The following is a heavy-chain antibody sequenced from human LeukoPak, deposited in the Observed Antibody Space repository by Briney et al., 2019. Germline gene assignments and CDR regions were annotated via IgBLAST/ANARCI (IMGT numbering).Heavy chain of an antibody. V-gene: IGHV3-73*01. CDR1: GFTFSGSA. Sequence: GGSLRLSCAASGFTFSGSAMHWVRQASGKGLEWVGRIRSKANSYATAYAASVKGRFTISRDDSKNTAYLQMNSLKTEDTAVYYCTRHRNDILTGRYYYYYMDVWGKGTTVTVSS. CDR3: TRHRNDILTGRYYYYYMDV. CDR2: IRSKANSYAT. J-gene: IGHJ6*03. D-gene: IGHD3-9*01.